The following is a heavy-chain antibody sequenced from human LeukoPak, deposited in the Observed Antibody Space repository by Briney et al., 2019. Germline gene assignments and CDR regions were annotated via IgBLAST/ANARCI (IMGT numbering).Heavy chain of an antibody. D-gene: IGHD2-15*01. CDR1: GFTFDDYA. V-gene: IGHV3-11*01. Sequence: GSLRLSCAASGFTFDDYAMSWVRQAPGKGLEWVSSISRSGSTKYYADSVKGRFTISRDNAKNSLFLQMNSLRAEDTAVYYCARVLRYCSGGNCYSGGLGYMDVWGKGTTVTISS. CDR2: ISRSGSTK. CDR3: ARVLRYCSGGNCYSGGLGYMDV. J-gene: IGHJ6*03.